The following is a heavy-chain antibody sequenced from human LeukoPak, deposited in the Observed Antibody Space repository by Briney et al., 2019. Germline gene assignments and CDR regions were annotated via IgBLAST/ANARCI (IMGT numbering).Heavy chain of an antibody. CDR3: ARVSTFSHYDILTGYYRGDAFDI. J-gene: IGHJ3*02. V-gene: IGHV3-21*01. CDR1: GFTFSEYS. CDR2: ISSGSSYI. D-gene: IGHD3-9*01. Sequence: PGGSLRLSCTASGFTFSEYSMNWVRQAPGQGLEWVSCISSGSSYIYYADSVKGRFTISRDNARNSLYLQMNSLRAEDTAVYYCARVSTFSHYDILTGYYRGDAFDIWGQGTMVTVSS.